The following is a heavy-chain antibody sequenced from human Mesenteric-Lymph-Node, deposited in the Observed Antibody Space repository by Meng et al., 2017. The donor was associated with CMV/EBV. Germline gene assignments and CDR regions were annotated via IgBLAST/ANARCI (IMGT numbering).Heavy chain of an antibody. J-gene: IGHJ6*02. D-gene: IGHD6-13*01. Sequence: GGSLRLSCAASGFTFSSYVMSWVRQAPGKGLEWVSVIYSGGSSTYYADSVKGRFTISRDNSKNTLYLQMNSLRAEDTAVYYCARGLQQLVPIYYYYGMDVWGQGTTVTVSS. V-gene: IGHV3-23*03. CDR1: GFTFSSYV. CDR2: IYSGGSST. CDR3: ARGLQQLVPIYYYYGMDV.